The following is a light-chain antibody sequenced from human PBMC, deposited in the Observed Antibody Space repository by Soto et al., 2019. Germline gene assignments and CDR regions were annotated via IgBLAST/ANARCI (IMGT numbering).Light chain of an antibody. Sequence: QSVPTQPPSASGSPGQSVTISCTETSSDVGGYNYVSWYQQHPGKAPKLMIYEVSKRPSGVPDRFSGSKSGNTASLTVSGLQAEDEADYYCSSCAGSTAYVFGTGTKVTVL. CDR1: SSDVGGYNY. J-gene: IGLJ1*01. CDR3: SSCAGSTAYV. V-gene: IGLV2-8*01. CDR2: EVS.